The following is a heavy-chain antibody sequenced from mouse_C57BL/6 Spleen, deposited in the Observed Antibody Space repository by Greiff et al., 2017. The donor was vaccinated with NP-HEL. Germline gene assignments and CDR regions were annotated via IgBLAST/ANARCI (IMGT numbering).Heavy chain of an antibody. D-gene: IGHD1-1*01. CDR2: ISYDGSN. Sequence: ESGPGLVKPSQSLSLTCSVTGYSITSGYYWNWIRQFPGNKLEWVGYISYDGSNNYNPSLKNRISITRDTSKNQFFLKLNSVTTEDTATYYCAREDYCGPHFDYWGKGTTLTVSS. CDR1: GYSITSGYY. J-gene: IGHJ2*01. V-gene: IGHV3-6*01. CDR3: AREDYCGPHFDY.